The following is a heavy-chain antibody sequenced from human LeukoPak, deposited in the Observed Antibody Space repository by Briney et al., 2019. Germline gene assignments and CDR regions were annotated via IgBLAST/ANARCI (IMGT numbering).Heavy chain of an antibody. V-gene: IGHV3-74*01. J-gene: IGHJ4*02. CDR3: ARVPTNSYGFGQ. D-gene: IGHD5-18*01. Sequence: GGFLRLSCAASGFGFSVYWMHWVRQAPGKGLVWVAHINEDGTSASHADSVKSRFTISRDNAKNTLYLQMNSLTVEDTAVYYCARVPTNSYGFGQWGQGSLVTVSS. CDR1: GFGFSVYW. CDR2: INEDGTSA.